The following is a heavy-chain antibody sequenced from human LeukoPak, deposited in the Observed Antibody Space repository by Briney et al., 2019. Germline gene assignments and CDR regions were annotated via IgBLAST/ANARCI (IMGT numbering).Heavy chain of an antibody. Sequence: GGSLRLSCAASGFTFSSCAMNWVRQAPGKGLEWVSSISGSGASTYDADSVKGRFTISRDNSKNTLYLQMNSLRAEDTAIYYCAKDRYGDYSFDFWGQGTLVTVPS. CDR3: AKDRYGDYSFDF. V-gene: IGHV3-23*01. D-gene: IGHD4-17*01. CDR1: GFTFSSCA. J-gene: IGHJ4*02. CDR2: ISGSGAST.